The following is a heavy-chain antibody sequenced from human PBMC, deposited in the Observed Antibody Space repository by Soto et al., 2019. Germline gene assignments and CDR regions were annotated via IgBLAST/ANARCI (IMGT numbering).Heavy chain of an antibody. CDR1: GDTFSTYS. J-gene: IGHJ5*02. V-gene: IGHV1-18*01. CDR3: ARVQITPSGSRRFDP. Sequence: QVQLVQSAAEVKRPGASVKVSCRASGDTFSTYSFTWVRQAPGQGPEGMGWFSAYNGATYLAQKFQDRHTVTTETSTGTAYMELRSLRSDETAVYYCARVQITPSGSRRFDPWGQGTRVTVSS. CDR2: FSAYNGAT. D-gene: IGHD5-12*01.